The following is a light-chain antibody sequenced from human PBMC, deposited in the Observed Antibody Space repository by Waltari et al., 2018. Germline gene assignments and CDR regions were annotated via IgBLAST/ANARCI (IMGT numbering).Light chain of an antibody. CDR1: TSDLGYYKF. CDR3: SSYSISSNYYV. V-gene: IGLV2-14*03. J-gene: IGLJ1*01. CDR2: DVS. Sequence: QSALTQPASVSGSPGQSITISCPGTTSDLGYYKFFSWYPQHPGKAPKLIIYDVSHRHSGVSDRFSGSKSGNTASLTISGLRAEDEADYHCSSYSISSNYYVFGTGTTVTVL.